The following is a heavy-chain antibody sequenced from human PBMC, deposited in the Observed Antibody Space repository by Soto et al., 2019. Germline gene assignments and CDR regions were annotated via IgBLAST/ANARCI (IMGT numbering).Heavy chain of an antibody. CDR3: ARDTEVVPAAISGLGWFDP. D-gene: IGHD2-2*02. Sequence: QVQLVQSGAEVKKPGSSVKVSCKASGGTFSSYAISWVRQAPGQGLEWMGGIIPIFGTANYAQKFQGRVTITADKSTSTAYMELSSLRSEDTVVYYCARDTEVVPAAISGLGWFDPWGQGTLVTVSS. CDR2: IIPIFGTA. V-gene: IGHV1-69*06. CDR1: GGTFSSYA. J-gene: IGHJ5*02.